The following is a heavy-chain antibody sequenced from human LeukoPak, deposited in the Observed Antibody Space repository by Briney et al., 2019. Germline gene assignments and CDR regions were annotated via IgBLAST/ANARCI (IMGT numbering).Heavy chain of an antibody. CDR1: GFTFSSSW. CDR3: ARDMAYSTFDY. V-gene: IGHV3-7*01. Sequence: PGGSLRLSCAASGFTFSSSWMTWVRQAPGKGPERVANISPDDSEKYYVDSVKGRFTISRDNSRNSLYLQMNSLRAEDTAVYYCARDMAYSTFDYWGQGTLVTVSS. D-gene: IGHD6-13*01. CDR2: ISPDDSEK. J-gene: IGHJ4*02.